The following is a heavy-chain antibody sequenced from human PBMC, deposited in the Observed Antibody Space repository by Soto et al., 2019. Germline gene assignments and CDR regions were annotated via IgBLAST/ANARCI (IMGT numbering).Heavy chain of an antibody. J-gene: IGHJ3*02. Sequence: QLHLVQSGAVVKKPGASVTVSCSASGYPVTAYYMHWVRQAPGRGLEWMGGINPATGAAKYTQTCQGRVTMTRDTPTRTVFMGLGGRTSEATAGFYWARGGGVGVAGSAAFDMWGQGTLVTVSS. CDR3: ARGGGVGVAGSAAFDM. V-gene: IGHV1-2*02. CDR2: INPATGAA. CDR1: GYPVTAYY. D-gene: IGHD3-3*01.